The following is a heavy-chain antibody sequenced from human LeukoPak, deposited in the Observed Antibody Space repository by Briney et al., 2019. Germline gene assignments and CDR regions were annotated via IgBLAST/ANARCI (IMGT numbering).Heavy chain of an antibody. CDR3: ARDGATTSTWFDP. V-gene: IGHV4-4*07. D-gene: IGHD1-26*01. CDR2: IYTSGST. Sequence: MASETLSLTCTVSGGSISSYYWSWIRQPPGKGLEWIGRIYTSGSTNYNPSLKSRVTMSVDTSKNQFSLKLSSVTAADTAVYYCARDGATTSTWFDPWGQGTLVTVSS. J-gene: IGHJ5*02. CDR1: GGSISSYY.